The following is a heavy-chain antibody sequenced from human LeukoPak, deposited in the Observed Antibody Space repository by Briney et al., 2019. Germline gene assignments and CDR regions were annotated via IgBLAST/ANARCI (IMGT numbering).Heavy chain of an antibody. J-gene: IGHJ4*02. V-gene: IGHV3-23*01. CDR3: VKDDGWVQYAN. CDR1: GFTFSSYG. Sequence: GGTLRLSCEASGFTFSSYGMSWVRQAPGKGLEWVSGISGSGGSIYYADSLKGRFTISKDNSKNTLYLQMNSLSAEDAAVYYCVKDDGWVQYANWGQGTLVTVSS. CDR2: ISGSGGSI. D-gene: IGHD5-24*01.